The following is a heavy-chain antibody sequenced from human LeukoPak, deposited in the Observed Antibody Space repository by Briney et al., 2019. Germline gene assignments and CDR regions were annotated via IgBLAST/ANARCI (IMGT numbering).Heavy chain of an antibody. CDR1: GFTFSNAW. Sequence: GGSLRLPCAASGFTFSNAWMSWVRQAPGKGLEWVGRIKSKTDGGTTDYAAPVKGRFTISRDDSKNTLYLQMNSLKTEDTAVYYCTTDPVVVPAAMSRSFDYWGQGTLVTVSS. D-gene: IGHD2-2*01. V-gene: IGHV3-15*01. CDR3: TTDPVVVPAAMSRSFDY. J-gene: IGHJ4*02. CDR2: IKSKTDGGTT.